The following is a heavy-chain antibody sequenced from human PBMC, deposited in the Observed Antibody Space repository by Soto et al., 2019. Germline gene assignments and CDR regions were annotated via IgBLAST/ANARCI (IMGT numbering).Heavy chain of an antibody. CDR3: ARYSTYYDILTGSLAALDY. V-gene: IGHV4-31*03. J-gene: IGHJ4*02. CDR1: GGSISSGGYY. CDR2: IYYSGST. Sequence: LSLTCTVSGGSISSGGYYWSWIRQHPGKGLEWIGYIYYSGSTYYNPSLKSRVTISVDTSKNQFSLKLSSVTAADTAVYYCARYSTYYDILTGSLAALDYWGQGTLVTVSS. D-gene: IGHD3-9*01.